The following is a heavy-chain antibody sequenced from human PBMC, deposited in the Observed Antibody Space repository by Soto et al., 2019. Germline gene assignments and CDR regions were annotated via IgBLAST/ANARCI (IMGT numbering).Heavy chain of an antibody. Sequence: SETLSLTCTVSGGSISSYYWSWIRQPPGKGLEWLGYVYYTGSTNYSPSLRSRVSISVDTSKNEFSLRLSSVTAADTAVYFCARSVAVPGAHIDYWGQGTQVTVSS. D-gene: IGHD6-19*01. CDR1: GGSISSYY. V-gene: IGHV4-59*01. CDR2: VYYTGST. J-gene: IGHJ4*02. CDR3: ARSVAVPGAHIDY.